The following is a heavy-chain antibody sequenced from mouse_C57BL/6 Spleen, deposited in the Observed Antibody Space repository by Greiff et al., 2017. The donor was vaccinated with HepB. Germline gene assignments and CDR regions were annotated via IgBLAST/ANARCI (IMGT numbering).Heavy chain of an antibody. Sequence: VKLMESGPGLVAPSQSLSITCTVSGFSLPSYAISWVRPPPGTGLEWLGVIWTGRGTNYTSALKSILSISKDNSKSQVFLKRNSLQTDDTARYYCARIGGILITTVVADFDVWGTGTTVTVAS. CDR3: ARIGGILITTVVADFDV. J-gene: IGHJ1*03. CDR1: GFSLPSYA. V-gene: IGHV2-9-1*01. D-gene: IGHD1-1*01. CDR2: IWTGRGT.